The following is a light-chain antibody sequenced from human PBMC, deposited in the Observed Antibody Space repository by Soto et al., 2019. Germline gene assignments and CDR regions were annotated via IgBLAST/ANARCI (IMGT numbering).Light chain of an antibody. CDR3: QSYDSSLIDVH. Sequence: QSVLTQPPSVSGAPGQRVTISCTGSSSNIGADFDVHWYQHIPGEAPRLLIYANTNRPSGVPDRFSGSKSGTSASLAITGLQAEDEANYYCQSYDSSLIDVHFGGGTQLTVL. CDR1: SSNIGADFD. CDR2: ANT. J-gene: IGLJ2*01. V-gene: IGLV1-40*01.